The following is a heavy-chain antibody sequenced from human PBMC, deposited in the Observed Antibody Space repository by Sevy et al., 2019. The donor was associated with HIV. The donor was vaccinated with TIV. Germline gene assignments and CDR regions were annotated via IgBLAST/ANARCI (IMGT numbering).Heavy chain of an antibody. CDR3: ARDSRDDSSGWYFVSDLWEGYYYYYGMDV. Sequence: GGSLRLSCSASGFDFFNVWMTWVRQAPGKGLEWVANIKQDGSEKYYVDSVKGRFTISRDNAKNSLYLQMNSLRAEDTAVYYCARDSRDDSSGWYFVSDLWEGYYYYYGMDVWGQGTTVTVSS. CDR2: IKQDGSEK. V-gene: IGHV3-7*01. CDR1: GFDFFNVW. J-gene: IGHJ6*02. D-gene: IGHD6-19*01.